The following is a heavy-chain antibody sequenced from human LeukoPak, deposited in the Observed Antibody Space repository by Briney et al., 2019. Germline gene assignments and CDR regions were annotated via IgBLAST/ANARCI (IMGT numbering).Heavy chain of an antibody. V-gene: IGHV4-59*01. J-gene: IGHJ4*02. Sequence: SETLSLTCTVPGGSISTNYWSWIRQPPGKGLEWIGYIRYSGNTNYNPSLKSRVTISVDTSKNQFSLKLSSVTAADTAVYYCARDVTPATLWGQGTLVTVSS. CDR2: IRYSGNT. CDR3: ARDVTPATL. CDR1: GGSISTNY. D-gene: IGHD3-16*01.